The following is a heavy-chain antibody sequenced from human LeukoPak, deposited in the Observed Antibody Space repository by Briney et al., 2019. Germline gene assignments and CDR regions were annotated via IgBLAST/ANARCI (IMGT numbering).Heavy chain of an antibody. Sequence: PGGSLRLSCAASGFTFSDYYMGWIRQAPGKGLEWVSYISSSGSTIYYADSVKGRFTISRDNAKNSLYLQMNSLRAEDTAVYYCARLRYFDWFLDYWGQGTLVTVSS. D-gene: IGHD3-9*01. J-gene: IGHJ4*02. CDR2: ISSSGSTI. V-gene: IGHV3-11*01. CDR1: GFTFSDYY. CDR3: ARLRYFDWFLDY.